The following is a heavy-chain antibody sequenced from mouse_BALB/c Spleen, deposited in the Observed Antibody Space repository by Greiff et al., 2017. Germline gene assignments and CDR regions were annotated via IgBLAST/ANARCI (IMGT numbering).Heavy chain of an antibody. CDR1: GYTFTSYW. CDR3: ARGYYAMDY. Sequence: DLVKPGASVKLSCKASGYTFTSYWINWIKQRPGQGLEWIGRIAPGSGSTYYSGMFKGKATLTVDTSSSTAYIQLSSLSSEDSAVYFCARGYYAMDYWGQGTSVTAPS. CDR2: IAPGSGST. V-gene: IGHV1S41*01. J-gene: IGHJ4*01.